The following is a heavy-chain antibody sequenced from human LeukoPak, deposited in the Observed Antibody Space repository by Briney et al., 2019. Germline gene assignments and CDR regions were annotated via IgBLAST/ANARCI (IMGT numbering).Heavy chain of an antibody. J-gene: IGHJ6*03. D-gene: IGHD4-23*01. Sequence: SETLSLTCTVSGGSISSYYWSWIRQPPGKGLEWIGYIYTSGSTNYNPSLKSRVTISVDTSKNQFSLKLSSVTAADTAVYYCARGPLVVTLGYYYYMDVWGKGTTVTVSS. V-gene: IGHV4-4*09. CDR3: ARGPLVVTLGYYYYMDV. CDR1: GGSISSYY. CDR2: IYTSGST.